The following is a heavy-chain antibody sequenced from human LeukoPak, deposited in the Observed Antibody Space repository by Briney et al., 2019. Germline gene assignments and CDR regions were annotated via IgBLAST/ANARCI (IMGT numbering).Heavy chain of an antibody. Sequence: SETLSLTCAVSGGSISSSNWWSWVRQPPGKGLEWIGSIYHSGSTYYNPSLKSRVTISVDTSKNQFSLKLSSVTAADTAVYYCAREALYGGSLDYWGQGTLVTVSS. CDR2: IYHSGST. CDR1: GGSISSSNW. J-gene: IGHJ4*02. CDR3: AREALYGGSLDY. D-gene: IGHD4-23*01. V-gene: IGHV4-4*02.